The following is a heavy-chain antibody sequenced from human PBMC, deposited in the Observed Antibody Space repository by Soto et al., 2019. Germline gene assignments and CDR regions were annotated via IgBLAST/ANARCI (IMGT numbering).Heavy chain of an antibody. CDR2: IIPIFGTA. D-gene: IGHD2-15*01. CDR1: GGTFSSYA. J-gene: IGHJ3*02. V-gene: IGHV1-69*13. Sequence: ASVKVSCKASGGTFSSYAISWVRQAPGQGLEWMGGIIPIFGTANYAQKFQGRVTITADESTSTAYMELSSLRSEDTAVYYCARDWGNGGSWPNDAFDIWGQGTMVTVSS. CDR3: ARDWGNGGSWPNDAFDI.